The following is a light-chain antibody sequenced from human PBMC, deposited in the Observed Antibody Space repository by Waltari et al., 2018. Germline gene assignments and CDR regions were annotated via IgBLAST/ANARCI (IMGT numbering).Light chain of an antibody. J-gene: IGLJ2*01. CDR1: TSNLGTNY. CDR2: ERE. V-gene: IGLV1-51*02. Sequence: QSVLTQPPSVSAAPGQKVIISCSGSTSNLGTNYVPWYQQFPGAAPKVFISEREKRSSGIPDRFSGSKSGTSASLGITGLQTGDEAAYYCGTWDNNLNALVFGGGTKLTVL. CDR3: GTWDNNLNALV.